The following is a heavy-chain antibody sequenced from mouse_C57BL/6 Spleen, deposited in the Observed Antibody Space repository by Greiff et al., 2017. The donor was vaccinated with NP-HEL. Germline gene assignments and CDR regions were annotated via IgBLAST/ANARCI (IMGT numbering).Heavy chain of an antibody. Sequence: QVQLQQSGPELVKPGASVKISCKASGYAFSSSWMNWVKQRPGKGLEWIGRICPGDGDTNYNGKFKGKATLTADKSSSTAYMQLSSLTSEDSAVYFCAGELRLLSWFAYWGQGTLVTVSA. CDR2: ICPGDGDT. CDR1: GYAFSSSW. D-gene: IGHD3-2*02. J-gene: IGHJ3*01. V-gene: IGHV1-82*01. CDR3: AGELRLLSWFAY.